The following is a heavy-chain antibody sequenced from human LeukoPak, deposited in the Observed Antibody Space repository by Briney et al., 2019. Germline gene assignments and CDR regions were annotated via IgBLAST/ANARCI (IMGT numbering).Heavy chain of an antibody. CDR3: ARVREASKEVTGALDY. V-gene: IGHV3-30-3*01. Sequence: GGSLRLSCAASAFTFSSYAVHWVRQAPGKGLEWVAVISYDGSNKYYADSVKGRFTISRDNSKNTLYLQMNSLRAEDTAIYYCARVREASKEVTGALDYWGQGTLVTLSS. CDR1: AFTFSSYA. D-gene: IGHD2-21*02. J-gene: IGHJ4*02. CDR2: ISYDGSNK.